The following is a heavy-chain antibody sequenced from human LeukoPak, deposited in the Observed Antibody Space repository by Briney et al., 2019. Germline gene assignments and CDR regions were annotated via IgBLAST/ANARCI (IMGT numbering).Heavy chain of an antibody. D-gene: IGHD6-19*01. CDR3: AKALGKAVPNY. CDR2: IKQDGSEK. V-gene: IGHV3-7*03. J-gene: IGHJ4*02. Sequence: PGGSLRLSCAASGFTFSSYWMSWVRQAPGKGLEWVANIKQDGSEKYYVDSVKGRFTISRDNAKNSLYLQMNSLRAEDTAVYYCAKALGKAVPNYWGQGTLVTVSS. CDR1: GFTFSSYW.